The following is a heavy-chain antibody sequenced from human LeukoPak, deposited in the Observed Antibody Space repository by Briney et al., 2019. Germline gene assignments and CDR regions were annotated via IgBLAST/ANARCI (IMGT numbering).Heavy chain of an antibody. CDR2: IYPGDSDT. CDR3: ARLPVYYCDY. Sequence: GESLKISCQGSGYSFTSYWIGWVRQMPGKGLEWMGIIYPGDSDTRYSPSFQGQVTISADKYISTAYLQWSSRKASDTAMYYCARLPVYYCDYWGQGTLVAVSS. J-gene: IGHJ4*02. D-gene: IGHD5/OR15-5a*01. V-gene: IGHV5-51*01. CDR1: GYSFTSYW.